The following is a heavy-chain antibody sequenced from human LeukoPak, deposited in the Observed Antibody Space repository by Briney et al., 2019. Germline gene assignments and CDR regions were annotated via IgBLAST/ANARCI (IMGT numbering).Heavy chain of an antibody. Sequence: GASVKVSCKASGYTFTSYGISWVRQAPGQGLEWMGWIGAYNGNTNYAQKLQGRVTMTTDTSTSTAYMELRSLRSDDTAVYYCARAAVSASSVGSSAGFDYWGQGTLVTVSS. J-gene: IGHJ4*02. CDR1: GYTFTSYG. CDR2: IGAYNGNT. V-gene: IGHV1-18*01. D-gene: IGHD6-6*01. CDR3: ARAAVSASSVGSSAGFDY.